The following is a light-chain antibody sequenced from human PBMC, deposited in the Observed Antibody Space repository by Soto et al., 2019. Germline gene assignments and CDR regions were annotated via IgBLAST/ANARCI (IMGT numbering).Light chain of an antibody. J-gene: IGLJ1*01. CDR2: DVT. V-gene: IGLV2-11*01. CDR1: SSDVGGYSY. Sequence: QSVLTQPRSVSGSPGQSVTISCTGTSSDVGGYSYVSWYQQHPGKAPQLIIYDVTERPSGVPDRFSGSKSGNTASLTISGLQAEDEADYYCCSYTGSYSYVFGIGTKVTVL. CDR3: CSYTGSYSYV.